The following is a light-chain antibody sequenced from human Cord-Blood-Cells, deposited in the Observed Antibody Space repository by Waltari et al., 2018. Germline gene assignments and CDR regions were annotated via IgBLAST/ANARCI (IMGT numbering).Light chain of an antibody. V-gene: IGLV3-27*01. J-gene: IGLJ3*02. CDR3: YPAADNNLV. CDR1: VLAKKY. Sequence: SYELTQPSSVSVSPGQTARITCPGDVLAKKYARWFQQKPGQAPVLVIYKDSERPSGIPERFSGSSSGTTVTLTISGAQVEAEAYYYCYPAADNNLVFGGGPKLPVL. CDR2: KDS.